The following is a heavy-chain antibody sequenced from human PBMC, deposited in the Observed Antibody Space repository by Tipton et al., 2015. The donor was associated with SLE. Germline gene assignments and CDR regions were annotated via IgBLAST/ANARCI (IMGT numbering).Heavy chain of an antibody. CDR2: IYSGGGT. D-gene: IGHD3-3*01. J-gene: IGHJ3*02. CDR1: GFTFSSYS. Sequence: GSLRLSCAASGFTFSSYSMNWVRQAPGKGLEWVSIIYSGGGTYYADSVKGRFTISRDNAKNSLYLQMNSLRAEDTAVYYCARATWYYDFSSGYYSFDIWGQGTMVTVSS. CDR3: ARATWYYDFSSGYYSFDI. V-gene: IGHV3-66*01.